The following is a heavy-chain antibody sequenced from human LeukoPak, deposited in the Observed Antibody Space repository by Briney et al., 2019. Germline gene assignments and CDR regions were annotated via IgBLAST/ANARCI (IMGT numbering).Heavy chain of an antibody. CDR2: ISAYNGNT. J-gene: IGHJ4*02. CDR3: AIQERSRDGYNRPLWY. Sequence: ASVKVSCKASGYTFTSYGISWVRQAPGQGVEWMGWISAYNGNTNYAQKLQGRVTMTTDTSTSTAYMELRSLRSDDTAVYYCAIQERSRDGYNRPLWYWGQGTLVTVSS. CDR1: GYTFTSYG. V-gene: IGHV1-18*01. D-gene: IGHD5-24*01.